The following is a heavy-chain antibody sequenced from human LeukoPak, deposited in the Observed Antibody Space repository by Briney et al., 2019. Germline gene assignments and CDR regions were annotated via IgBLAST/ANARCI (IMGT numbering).Heavy chain of an antibody. J-gene: IGHJ4*02. CDR2: ISPSGGST. Sequence: ASVKVSCKAFGYTFTSNYMHWVRQAPGQGPEWMGAISPSGGSTTYAQKFQGRVTLTRDMSTSTDYLELSSLRSEDTAVYYCASGLWFGEGASLTLDYWGQGTLVTVSS. CDR1: GYTFTSNY. CDR3: ASGLWFGEGASLTLDY. V-gene: IGHV1-46*01. D-gene: IGHD3-10*01.